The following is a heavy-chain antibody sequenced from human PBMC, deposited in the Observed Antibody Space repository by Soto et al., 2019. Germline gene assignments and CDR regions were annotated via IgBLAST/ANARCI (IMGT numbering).Heavy chain of an antibody. Sequence: SETLSLTCTFSCGSIISSSYYWGWIRQPPGKGLEWIGSIYYSGGTYYNPSLKSRVTISVDTSKNQFSLKLSSVTAADTAVYYCARGRNWFDPWGQGTLVTVSS. CDR2: IYYSGGT. CDR3: ARGRNWFDP. V-gene: IGHV4-39*01. J-gene: IGHJ5*02. CDR1: CGSIISSSYY.